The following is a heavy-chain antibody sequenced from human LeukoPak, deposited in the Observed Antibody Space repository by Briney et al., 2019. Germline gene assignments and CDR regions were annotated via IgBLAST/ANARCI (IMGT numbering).Heavy chain of an antibody. D-gene: IGHD2-15*01. CDR3: ARVDGSCSGGSCPSGNWFDP. J-gene: IGHJ5*02. Sequence: SETLSLTCTEPGGSISSYYWSWIRQPAGEGLGWIGRFLTVGGANYNPSLKSRVVLSVDASTHTFSLKLNSVTAADTAVYYCARVDGSCSGGSCPSGNWFDPWGQGTLVTVSS. CDR2: FLTVGGA. CDR1: GGSISSYY. V-gene: IGHV4-4*07.